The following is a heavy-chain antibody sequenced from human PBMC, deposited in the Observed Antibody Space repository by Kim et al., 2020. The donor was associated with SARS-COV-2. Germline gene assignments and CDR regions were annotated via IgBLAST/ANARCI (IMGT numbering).Heavy chain of an antibody. CDR1: GGSISSSSYY. Sequence: SETLSLTCTVSGGSISSSSYYWGWIRQPPGKGLEWIGSIYYSGSTYYNPSLKSRVTISVDTSKNQFSLKLSSVTAADTAVYYCARHPLLPGGYYYYGMDGWGQGTTVTVSS. CDR3: ARHPLLPGGYYYYGMDG. J-gene: IGHJ6*02. V-gene: IGHV4-39*07. CDR2: IYYSGST. D-gene: IGHD3-16*01.